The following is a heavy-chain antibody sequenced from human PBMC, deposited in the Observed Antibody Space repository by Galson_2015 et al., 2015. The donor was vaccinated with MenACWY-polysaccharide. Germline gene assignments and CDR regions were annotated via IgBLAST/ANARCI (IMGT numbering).Heavy chain of an antibody. CDR1: GFSLGAWY. J-gene: IGHJ6*02. CDR3: ARGHYGLDV. CDR2: IDKSGDSI. Sequence: SLRLSCAASGFSLGAWYMSWLRQAPGKGLEWLSYIDKSGDSIYYGDSVKGRFTISRDNARNSLYLQMNRLEAEDTAIYYCARGHYGLDVWGQGTTVTVSS. V-gene: IGHV3-11*01.